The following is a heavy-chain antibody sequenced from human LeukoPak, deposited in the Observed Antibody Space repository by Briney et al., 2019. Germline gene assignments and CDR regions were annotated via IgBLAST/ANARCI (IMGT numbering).Heavy chain of an antibody. CDR2: MNPNSGNT. V-gene: IGHV1-8*01. J-gene: IGHJ4*02. CDR3: AAVISDCSGGSCYPGIFDY. CDR1: GYTFTSYD. Sequence: GASVKVSCKASGYTFTSYDINWVRQATGQGLEWMGWMNPNSGNTNYAQKFQERVTITRDMSTSTAYMELSSLRSEDTAVYYCAAVISDCSGGSCYPGIFDYWGQGTLVTVSS. D-gene: IGHD2-15*01.